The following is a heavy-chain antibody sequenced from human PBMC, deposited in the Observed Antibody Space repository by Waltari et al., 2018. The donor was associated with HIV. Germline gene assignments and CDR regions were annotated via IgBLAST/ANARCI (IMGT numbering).Heavy chain of an antibody. CDR2: SSSSGTYI. CDR1: AFSFSPYP. D-gene: IGHD2-15*01. Sequence: EVQLVETGGGLVKPGGSLRLSCAASAFSFSPYPMNWFPQAPGKGLEWVSSSSSSGTYIYYADSVKGRFSNSRDNAKNSLSLKMNSLTAEDTAVYYCARYCRAGHDFDIWGQGTMVTVSS. CDR3: ARYCRAGHDFDI. J-gene: IGHJ3*02. V-gene: IGHV3-21*01.